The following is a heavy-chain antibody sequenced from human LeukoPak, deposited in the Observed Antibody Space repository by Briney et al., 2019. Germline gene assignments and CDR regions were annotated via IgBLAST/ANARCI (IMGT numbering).Heavy chain of an antibody. D-gene: IGHD6-19*01. V-gene: IGHV3-7*01. CDR2: IKQDGSEK. CDR1: VFTFSSYA. J-gene: IGHJ4*02. Sequence: GGSLRLSCAASVFTFSSYAMSWVRQAPGKGLEWVANIKQDGSEKYYVDSVKGRFTISRDNAKNSLYLQMNSLRAEDTAVYYCARDLNGGWDSYYFDYWGQGTLVTVSS. CDR3: ARDLNGGWDSYYFDY.